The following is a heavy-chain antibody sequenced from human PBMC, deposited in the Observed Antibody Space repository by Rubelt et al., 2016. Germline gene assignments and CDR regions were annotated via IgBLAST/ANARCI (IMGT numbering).Heavy chain of an antibody. J-gene: IGHJ4*02. V-gene: IGHV3-30*04. CDR2: ISYNGDNK. D-gene: IGHD4-17*01. CDR1: GFTFSSFG. Sequence: QVQLVESGGGVVQPGRSLRLSCVASGFTFSSFGIHWVRQAPGKGLEWVAVISYNGDNKYYADSVKGRFTISRDNSKNTVDLQMNSLRPEDTGVYYCARERDGDYVLAYGGQGTLVTVSS. CDR3: ARERDGDYVLAY.